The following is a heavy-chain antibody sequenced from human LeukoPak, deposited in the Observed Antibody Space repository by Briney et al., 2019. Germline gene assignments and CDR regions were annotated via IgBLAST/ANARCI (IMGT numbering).Heavy chain of an antibody. D-gene: IGHD6-13*01. CDR3: ARVAPRIAAAGTGRSAFDI. J-gene: IGHJ3*02. CDR1: GYTFSRYY. CDR2: LTPNSGGT. V-gene: IGHV1-2*06. Sequence: ASVQVACKASGYTFSRYYSNWVRQVLVQGLECIALLTPNSGGTNFAQKFQGRVTMTRDTSISTAYMQLSRLRSDDTAVYYCARVAPRIAAAGTGRSAFDIWGQRTMVTVSS.